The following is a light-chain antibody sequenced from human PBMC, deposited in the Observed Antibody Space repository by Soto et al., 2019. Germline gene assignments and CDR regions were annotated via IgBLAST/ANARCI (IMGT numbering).Light chain of an antibody. J-gene: IGKJ1*01. V-gene: IGKV3-11*01. Sequence: EIVMTQSPATLSVSPGERATLSCRASQSVSSNLAWYQQKPGQAPSLLIYDASNRATGIPARFSGSGSGTDFTLTVSRLEPEDFAVYYCLQRSDWRTFGRGTKVDIK. CDR3: LQRSDWRT. CDR2: DAS. CDR1: QSVSSN.